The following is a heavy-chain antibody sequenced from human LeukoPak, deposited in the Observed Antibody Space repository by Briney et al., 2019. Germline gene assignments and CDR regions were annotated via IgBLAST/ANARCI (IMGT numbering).Heavy chain of an antibody. D-gene: IGHD4-17*01. V-gene: IGHV4-34*01. J-gene: IGHJ4*02. CDR2: INHSGST. Sequence: SETLSLTCAVYGGSFSGYYWSWIRQPPGKGLEWIGEINHSGSTNYNPSLKSRVTISVDTSKNQFSLKLSSVTAADTAVYYCERGPDGDSDYFDYWGQGTLVTVSS. CDR1: GGSFSGYY. CDR3: ERGPDGDSDYFDY.